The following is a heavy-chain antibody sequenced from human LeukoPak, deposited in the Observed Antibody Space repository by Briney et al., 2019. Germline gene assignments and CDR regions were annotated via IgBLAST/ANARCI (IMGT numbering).Heavy chain of an antibody. J-gene: IGHJ4*02. Sequence: ASVKVSCKTSGFTFTSYGITWVRQAPRQGLEWMGWINSYKGDTNYAQEFQDRFSMTTDTSTNTAYMELRSLRSDDTAVYYCAREWELRYFDYWGQGTLVTVSS. V-gene: IGHV1-18*01. CDR3: AREWELRYFDY. D-gene: IGHD1-26*01. CDR1: GFTFTSYG. CDR2: INSYKGDT.